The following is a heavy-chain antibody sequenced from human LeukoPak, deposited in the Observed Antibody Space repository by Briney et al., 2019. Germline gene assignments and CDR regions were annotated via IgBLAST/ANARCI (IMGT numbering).Heavy chain of an antibody. D-gene: IGHD2-15*01. CDR2: INHSGST. CDR1: GGSFSGYY. J-gene: IGHJ6*02. CDR3: ARGIVVVVAAHYYNYYGMDV. Sequence: SETLSLTCAVYGGSFSGYYWSWIRQPPGKGLEWIGEINHSGSTNYNPSLKSRVTISVDTSKKQFSLKLSSVTAADTAVYYCARGIVVVVAAHYYNYYGMDVWGQGTTVTVSS. V-gene: IGHV4-34*01.